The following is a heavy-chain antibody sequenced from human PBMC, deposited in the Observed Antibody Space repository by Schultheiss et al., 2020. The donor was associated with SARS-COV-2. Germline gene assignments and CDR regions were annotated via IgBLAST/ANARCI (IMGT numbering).Heavy chain of an antibody. J-gene: IGHJ6*02. CDR1: GFTFTSSA. V-gene: IGHV1-58*01. Sequence: SVKVSCKASGFTFTSSAVQWVRQARGQRLEWIGWIVVGSGNTNYAQKFQERVTITRDMSTSTAYMELSSLRSEDTAVYYCAAPGAPYYDFWSGYLAWGEYYYYGMDVWGQGTTVTVSS. CDR2: IVVGSGNT. D-gene: IGHD3-3*01. CDR3: AAPGAPYYDFWSGYLAWGEYYYYGMDV.